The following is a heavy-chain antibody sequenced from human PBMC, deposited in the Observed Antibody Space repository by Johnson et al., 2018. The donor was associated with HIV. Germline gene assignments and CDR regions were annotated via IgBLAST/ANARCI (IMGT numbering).Heavy chain of an antibody. J-gene: IGHJ3*02. CDR1: GFSFSNYW. CDR2: IKSDGSDS. V-gene: IGHV3-74*03. Sequence: MLLVESGGGLVQPGGSLRLSCAVSGFSFSNYWMEWVRQAPGKGLVWVSRIKSDGSDSAYADSVKGRFTISRDNAKKTLYLQMNSLRAEDTAVYYCARKQWLEVPSDVFDIWGQGTMVTVSS. CDR3: ARKQWLEVPSDVFDI. D-gene: IGHD6-19*01.